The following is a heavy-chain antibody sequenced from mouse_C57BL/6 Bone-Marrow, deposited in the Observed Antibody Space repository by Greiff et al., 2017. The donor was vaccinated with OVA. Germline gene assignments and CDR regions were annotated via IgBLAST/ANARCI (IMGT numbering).Heavy chain of an antibody. CDR3: GFYGNYDYAMDY. D-gene: IGHD2-1*01. Sequence: QVQLKQPGAELVKPGASVKMSCKASGYTFTSYWITWVKQSPGQGLEWIGDIYPGSGSTNYNEKFKSKATLTVDTSSSTAYLQLSSLTSEDSAVYYCGFYGNYDYAMDYWGQGTSVTVSS. CDR2: IYPGSGST. CDR1: GYTFTSYW. J-gene: IGHJ4*01. V-gene: IGHV1-55*01.